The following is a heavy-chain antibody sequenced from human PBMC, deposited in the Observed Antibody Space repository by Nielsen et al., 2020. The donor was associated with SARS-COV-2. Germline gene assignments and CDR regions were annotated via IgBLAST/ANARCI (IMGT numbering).Heavy chain of an antibody. D-gene: IGHD4-17*01. V-gene: IGHV6-1*01. CDR3: ARARGAYGDYYYYYYTDV. J-gene: IGHJ6*03. Sequence: WIRQSPSRGLEWLGRTYYRSKWYNDYAVSVKSRITINPDTSKNQFSLHLNSVTPEDTAAYYCARARGAYGDYYYYYYTDVWGQGTTVTVSS. CDR2: TYYRSKWYN.